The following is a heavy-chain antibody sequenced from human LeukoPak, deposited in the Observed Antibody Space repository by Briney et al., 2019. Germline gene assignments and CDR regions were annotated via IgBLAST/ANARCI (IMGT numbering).Heavy chain of an antibody. V-gene: IGHV4-59*01. J-gene: IGHJ5*02. D-gene: IGHD1-1*01. CDR2: ISYSGST. CDR1: GGSISSYY. CDR3: AREGTAGTNLNWFDP. Sequence: NPSETLSLTCTVSGGSISSYYWSWIRQPPGKGLEWIGYISYSGSTNFNPSLKSRVTISVDTSKNQFSLKLSSVTAADTAVYYCAREGTAGTNLNWFDPWGQGTLATVSS.